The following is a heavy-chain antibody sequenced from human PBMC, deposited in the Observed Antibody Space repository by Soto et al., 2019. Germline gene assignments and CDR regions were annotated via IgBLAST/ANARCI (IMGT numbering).Heavy chain of an antibody. D-gene: IGHD6-19*01. CDR3: AKVGYSSGWYLFGY. J-gene: IGHJ4*02. CDR1: GFTFSSYA. CDR2: ISGSGGST. V-gene: IGHV3-23*01. Sequence: PGGSLRLSCAASGFTFSSYAMSWVRQAPGKGLEWVSAISGSGGSTYYADSVKGRFTISRDNAKNTLYLQMNSLRAEDTAVYYCAKVGYSSGWYLFGYWGQGTLVTVSS.